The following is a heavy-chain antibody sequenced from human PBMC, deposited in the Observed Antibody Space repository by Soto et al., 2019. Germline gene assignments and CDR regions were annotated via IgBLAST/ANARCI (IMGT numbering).Heavy chain of an antibody. J-gene: IGHJ4*02. V-gene: IGHV3-9*01. CDR3: AKSDCSSTSCYLFDY. CDR2: ISWNSGSI. Sequence: EVQLVESGGGLVQPGRSLRLSCAASGFTFDDYAMHWVRQAPGKGLEWVSGISWNSGSIGYADSVKGRFTISRDNAKNSLYLQMNSLRAEDTALYYCAKSDCSSTSCYLFDYWGQGTLVTVSA. CDR1: GFTFDDYA. D-gene: IGHD2-2*01.